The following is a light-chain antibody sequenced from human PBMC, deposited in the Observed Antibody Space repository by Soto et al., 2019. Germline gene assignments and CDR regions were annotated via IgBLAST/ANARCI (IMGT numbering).Light chain of an antibody. CDR3: QHYNSYSEA. J-gene: IGKJ1*01. Sequence: DLQLPQSPSTLSASVGDRVTITCRASQTISSWLAWYQQKPGKAPKLLIYKASTLKSGVPSRFSGSGSGTEFTLTISSLQPDDFATYYCQHYNSYSEAFGQGTKVDI. CDR2: KAS. CDR1: QTISSW. V-gene: IGKV1-5*03.